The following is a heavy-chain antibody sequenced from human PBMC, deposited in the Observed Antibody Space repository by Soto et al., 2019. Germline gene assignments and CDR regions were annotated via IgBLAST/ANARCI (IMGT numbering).Heavy chain of an antibody. V-gene: IGHV1-3*01. J-gene: IGHJ4*02. CDR2: INAGNGNT. CDR3: AREIAAADRTDY. Sequence: ASVKVSCKASGYTFTSYAMHWVRQAPGQRLEWMGWINAGNGNTKYSQKFQGRVTITRDTSASTAYMELSSLRSEDTAVYYCAREIAAADRTDYWGQGTLVTVSS. CDR1: GYTFTSYA. D-gene: IGHD6-13*01.